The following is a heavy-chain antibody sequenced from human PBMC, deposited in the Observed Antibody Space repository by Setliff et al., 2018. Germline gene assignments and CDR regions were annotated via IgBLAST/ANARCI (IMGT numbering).Heavy chain of an antibody. D-gene: IGHD3-10*01. V-gene: IGHV4-61*09. J-gene: IGHJ4*02. CDR3: ARDRSYYASGSFTKWFDY. CDR1: GDSISSRRNY. CDR2: IYTSGDT. Sequence: SETLSLTCTVSGDSISSRRNYWGWFRQPAGKELEWIGQIYTSGDTNSNPSLKSRVTMSVDTSKNQFSLKLNSVTAADTATYYCARDRSYYASGSFTKWFDYWGQGALVTVSS.